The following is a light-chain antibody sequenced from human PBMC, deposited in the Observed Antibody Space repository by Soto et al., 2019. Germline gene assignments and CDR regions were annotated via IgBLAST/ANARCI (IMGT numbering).Light chain of an antibody. CDR3: QQLHGYPIT. J-gene: IGKJ5*01. CDR2: AAS. CDR1: QGIDTS. V-gene: IGKV1-9*01. Sequence: DIQMTQYPSTLASSVGDGVTSSCRASQGIDTSLAWYQQKPGKAPKLPIYAASNFPSGVPSRSSGSRSGTHFTLTISRLQPDDFATYYCQQLHGYPITFGQGTRLEI.